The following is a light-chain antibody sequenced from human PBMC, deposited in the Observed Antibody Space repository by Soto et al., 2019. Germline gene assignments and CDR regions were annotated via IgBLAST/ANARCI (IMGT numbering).Light chain of an antibody. CDR2: VAS. CDR1: ESIRNY. V-gene: IGKV1-39*01. J-gene: IGKJ2*01. CDR3: QQSYSSPYT. Sequence: DIQMTQSPSSLSESVGDRVTITCRASESIRNYVNWYQQKPGKAPKFLIYVASTLQIGVPSRFSGSGSGTDFTLTISSLQTEDFATYYCQQSYSSPYTFGPGTKLEIK.